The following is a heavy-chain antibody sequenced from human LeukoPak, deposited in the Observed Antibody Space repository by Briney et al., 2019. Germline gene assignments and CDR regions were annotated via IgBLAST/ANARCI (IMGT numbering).Heavy chain of an antibody. V-gene: IGHV3-30*02. D-gene: IGHD5-24*01. CDR1: GFTFSSYG. CDR3: AKEEAKMGLDY. J-gene: IGHJ4*02. CDR2: IRYDASDK. Sequence: GGSLRLSCAASGFTFSSYGLHWVRQAPGKGLDWVAFIRYDASDKYYADSVKGRFTISRDNSKNTLYLQMNSLRAEDTAVYYCAKEEAKMGLDYWGQGTLVTVSS.